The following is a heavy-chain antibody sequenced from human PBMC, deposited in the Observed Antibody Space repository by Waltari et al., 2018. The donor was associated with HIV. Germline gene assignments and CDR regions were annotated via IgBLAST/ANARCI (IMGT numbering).Heavy chain of an antibody. Sequence: QVLLVESGGGVVQPGRSLRLSCAASGFTFSSYGMHWVRQAPGKGLAWLALIWYDGNKKFYADSVKGRFTISRDNSQNTLYLQMNSLRAEDTAVYYCARSLVGATYYLDYWGQGTLVTVSS. V-gene: IGHV3-33*01. J-gene: IGHJ4*02. D-gene: IGHD1-26*01. CDR1: GFTFSSYG. CDR3: ARSLVGATYYLDY. CDR2: IWYDGNKK.